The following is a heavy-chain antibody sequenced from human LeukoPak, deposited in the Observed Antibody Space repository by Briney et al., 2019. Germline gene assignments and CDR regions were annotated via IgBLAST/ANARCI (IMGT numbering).Heavy chain of an antibody. CDR1: GGTLTSYA. V-gene: IGHV1-69*05. J-gene: IGHJ3*02. CDR3: ATVTMVVSRSEAGALDI. Sequence: SVKVSCKASGGTLTSYAITWVRQAPGQGLEWMGGIIPMFGTATYAQKLQGRVTITTDESTRTAYMDLSSLRSEDTAMYYCATVTMVVSRSEAGALDIWGQGTLVTVSS. D-gene: IGHD5/OR15-5a*01. CDR2: IIPMFGTA.